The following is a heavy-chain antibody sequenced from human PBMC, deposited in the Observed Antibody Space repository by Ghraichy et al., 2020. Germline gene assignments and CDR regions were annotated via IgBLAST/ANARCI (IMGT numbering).Heavy chain of an antibody. Sequence: VKVSCKASGGTFSSYAISWVRQAPGQGLEWMGGIIPIFGTANYAQKFQGRVTITADESTSTAYMELSSLRSEDTAVYYCARISSTNGVWGSWFDPWGQGTLVTVSS. V-gene: IGHV1-69*01. CDR2: IIPIFGTA. J-gene: IGHJ5*02. CDR1: GGTFSSYA. CDR3: ARISSTNGVWGSWFDP. D-gene: IGHD2-8*01.